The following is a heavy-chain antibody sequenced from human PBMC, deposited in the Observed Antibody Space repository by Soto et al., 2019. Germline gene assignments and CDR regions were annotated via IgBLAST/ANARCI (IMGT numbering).Heavy chain of an antibody. CDR2: ISHSGST. CDR3: TREGAGTISDY. D-gene: IGHD6-13*01. Sequence: PSETLSLTCAVSGYSITSAYYWGWSRQPPGKGLEWIGSISHSGSTYYNPSLKSRVTVSADTSKNQFSLKMSSVTAADTAVYFCTREGAGTISDYWGQGTLVAVS. CDR1: GYSITSAYY. V-gene: IGHV4-38-2*02. J-gene: IGHJ4*02.